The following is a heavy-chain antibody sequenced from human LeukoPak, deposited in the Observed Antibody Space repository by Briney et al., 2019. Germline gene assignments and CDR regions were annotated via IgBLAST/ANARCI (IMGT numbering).Heavy chain of an antibody. CDR3: ARDRCFGGDCYSGLDY. CDR1: GFTFSSYA. D-gene: IGHD2-21*02. J-gene: IGHJ4*02. Sequence: QPGGSLRLSCAASGFTFSSYAMSWVRQAPGKGLEWVSAISGSGGSTYYADSVKGRFTISRDNSKNTLYLQMNSLRAEDTAVYYCARDRCFGGDCYSGLDYWGQGTLVTVSS. CDR2: ISGSGGST. V-gene: IGHV3-23*01.